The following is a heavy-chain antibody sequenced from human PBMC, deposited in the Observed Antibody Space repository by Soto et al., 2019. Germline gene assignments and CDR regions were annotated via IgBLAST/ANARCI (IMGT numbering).Heavy chain of an antibody. CDR1: GGTFSIYA. V-gene: IGHV1-69*13. CDR3: AREQQLARFDY. CDR2: IIPIFGTA. Sequence: SVKVSCKASGGTFSIYAISCVLQSPGQGLEWMGGIIPIFGTANYAQKFQGRVTITADESTSTAYMELSSLRSEDTAVYYCAREQQLARFDYWGQGTLVTVSS. D-gene: IGHD6-13*01. J-gene: IGHJ4*02.